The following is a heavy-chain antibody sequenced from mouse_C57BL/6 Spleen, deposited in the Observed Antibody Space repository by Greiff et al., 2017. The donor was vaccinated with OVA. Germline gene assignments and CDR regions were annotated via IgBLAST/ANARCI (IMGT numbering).Heavy chain of an antibody. Sequence: QVQLQQSGPELVKPGASVKISCKASGYAFSSSWMNWVKQRPGKGLEWIGRIYPGDGDTNYNGKFKGKATLTADKSSSTAYMQLSSLTSEDSAVYFCALYSNFYAMDYWGQGTSVTVSS. D-gene: IGHD2-5*01. CDR2: IYPGDGDT. CDR1: GYAFSSSW. CDR3: ALYSNFYAMDY. J-gene: IGHJ4*01. V-gene: IGHV1-82*01.